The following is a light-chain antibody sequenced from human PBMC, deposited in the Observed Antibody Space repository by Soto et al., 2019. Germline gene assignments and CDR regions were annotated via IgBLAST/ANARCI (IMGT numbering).Light chain of an antibody. CDR1: SSDVGGYNY. CDR3: SSYTTSSTITVV. CDR2: DVS. Sequence: QSALTQPASVSGSPGQSITISCTGTSSDVGGYNYVSWYQQHPRNAPKLMIYDVSDRPSGVSNRFSGTKSGNPASLTISGIQAEDEADYYCSSYTTSSTITVVFGGGTQLTVL. J-gene: IGLJ2*01. V-gene: IGLV2-14*01.